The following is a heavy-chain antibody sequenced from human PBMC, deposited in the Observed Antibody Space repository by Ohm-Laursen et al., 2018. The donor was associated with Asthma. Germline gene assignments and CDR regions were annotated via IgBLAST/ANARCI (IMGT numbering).Heavy chain of an antibody. J-gene: IGHJ5*02. D-gene: IGHD1-26*01. CDR3: AKGHNTMHPRRYSWFGP. CDR1: GFTFSSFA. Sequence: SLRLSCSASGFTFSSFAMHWVRQAPGTGLDWVAVISYDGRTDNYADSVKGRFTISRDNSKNTLYLQMNSLRVEDTAVYYCAKGHNTMHPRRYSWFGPWGQGILVTVSS. CDR2: ISYDGRTD. V-gene: IGHV3-30*04.